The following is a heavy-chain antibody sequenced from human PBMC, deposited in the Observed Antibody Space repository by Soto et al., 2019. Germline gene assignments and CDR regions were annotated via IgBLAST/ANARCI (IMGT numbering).Heavy chain of an antibody. CDR3: ARVWGGWKYQLLLLPGQPKPYYYGMDV. D-gene: IGHD2-2*01. CDR2: ISAYNGNT. V-gene: IGHV1-18*01. J-gene: IGHJ6*02. CDR1: GYTFTSYG. Sequence: GASVKVSCQASGYTFTSYGISWVRQAPGQGLEWMGWISAYNGNTNYAQKLQGRVTMTTDTSTSTAYMELRSLRSDDTAVYYCARVWGGWKYQLLLLPGQPKPYYYGMDVWGQGTTVTVSS.